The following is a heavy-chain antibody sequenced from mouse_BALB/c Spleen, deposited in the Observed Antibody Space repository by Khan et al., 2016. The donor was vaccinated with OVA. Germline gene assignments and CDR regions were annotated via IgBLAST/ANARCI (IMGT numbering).Heavy chain of an antibody. Sequence: VQLQESGAELVKPGASVKLSCKASGYTFTSYWMHWVIQRPGQGLDWIGYINPSDGRSHYSEQFKNQATLTVDKSSFTASMQLSSLTSEDSAVYYCASGRYGSIAYWGQGTLVTVSA. CDR2: INPSDGRS. D-gene: IGHD2-10*02. CDR3: ASGRYGSIAY. J-gene: IGHJ3*01. CDR1: GYTFTSYW. V-gene: IGHV1S81*02.